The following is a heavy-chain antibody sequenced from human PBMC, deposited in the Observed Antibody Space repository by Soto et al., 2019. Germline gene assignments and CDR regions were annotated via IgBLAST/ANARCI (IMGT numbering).Heavy chain of an antibody. J-gene: IGHJ6*02. CDR3: ARDLSVGGGAVAGNEGVESVGYYYGMDV. CDR1: GYTFTSYG. CDR2: ISAYNGNT. V-gene: IGHV1-18*01. D-gene: IGHD6-19*01. Sequence: ASVKVSCKASGYTFTSYGISWVRQAPGQGLEWMGWISAYNGNTNYAQKLQGRVTMTTDTSTSTAYMELRSLRSDDTAVYYCARDLSVGGGAVAGNEGVESVGYYYGMDVWGQGTTVTVSS.